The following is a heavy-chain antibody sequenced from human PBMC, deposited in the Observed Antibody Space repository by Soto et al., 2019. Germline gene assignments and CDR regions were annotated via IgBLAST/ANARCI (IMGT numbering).Heavy chain of an antibody. CDR3: ASFPRIAVAGTSNY. J-gene: IGHJ4*02. D-gene: IGHD6-19*01. CDR2: INAGNGNT. V-gene: IGHV1-3*01. Sequence: ASVKVSCKASGYTFTSYAMHCVRQAPGQRLEWMGWINAGNGNTKYSQKFQGRVTITRDTSASTAYMELSSLRSEDTAVYYCASFPRIAVAGTSNYWGQGTLVTVSS. CDR1: GYTFTSYA.